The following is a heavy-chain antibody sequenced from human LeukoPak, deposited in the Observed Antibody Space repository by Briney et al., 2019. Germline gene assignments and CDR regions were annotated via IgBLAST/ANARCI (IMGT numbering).Heavy chain of an antibody. J-gene: IGHJ4*02. V-gene: IGHV3-30*02. CDR2: IRYDESNK. Sequence: GGTLRLSCGASGFTFTSYGMHWVRQAPGKGLEWVAFIRYDESNKYYADSVKGRFTISRDNSKNTLYLQMNSLRAEDTAVYYCAKDSIPSYDYVWGSYPYYFDYWGQGTLVTVSS. CDR3: AKDSIPSYDYVWGSYPYYFDY. CDR1: GFTFTSYG. D-gene: IGHD3-16*01.